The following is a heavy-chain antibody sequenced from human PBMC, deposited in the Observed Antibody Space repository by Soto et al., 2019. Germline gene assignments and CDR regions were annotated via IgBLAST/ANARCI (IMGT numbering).Heavy chain of an antibody. CDR2: INHSGST. Sequence: PSEALSVTCAVYGGSFSGYYWSWIRQPPGKGLEWIGEINHSGSTNYNPSLKSRVTISVDTSKNQFSLKLSSVTAADTAVYYCAIVVPAATNNWFDPWGQGTLVTVSS. J-gene: IGHJ5*02. CDR1: GGSFSGYY. CDR3: AIVVPAATNNWFDP. D-gene: IGHD2-2*01. V-gene: IGHV4-34*01.